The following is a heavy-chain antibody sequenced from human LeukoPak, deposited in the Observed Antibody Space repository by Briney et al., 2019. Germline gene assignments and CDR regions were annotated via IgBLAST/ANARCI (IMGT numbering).Heavy chain of an antibody. Sequence: AGGSLRLSCAASGFTFSDYYMSWIRQAPGKGLEWVSYISSSGSTVYYATSVNGRFPHSRDNAKNSLYLQMNRLRAEDTAVYYCARDRFSSSGYYYYGMDVWGQGTTVTVSS. D-gene: IGHD6-13*01. CDR3: ARDRFSSSGYYYYGMDV. V-gene: IGHV3-11*01. CDR2: ISSSGSTV. J-gene: IGHJ6*02. CDR1: GFTFSDYY.